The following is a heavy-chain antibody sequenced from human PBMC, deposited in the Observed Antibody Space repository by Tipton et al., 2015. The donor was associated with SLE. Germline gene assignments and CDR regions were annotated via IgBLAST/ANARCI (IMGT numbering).Heavy chain of an antibody. V-gene: IGHV4-39*07. D-gene: IGHD6-13*01. Sequence: TLSLTCAVSGGSISSSTNYWGGIRQPPGKGLEWIGEISDSGSTNYNPSLESRVSISVDTSKNQFSLKVSSVTAADTAVYYCARRDGYSSIWNWFDPWGQGTLVTV. CDR3: ARRDGYSSIWNWFDP. J-gene: IGHJ5*02. CDR2: ISDSGST. CDR1: GGSISSSTNY.